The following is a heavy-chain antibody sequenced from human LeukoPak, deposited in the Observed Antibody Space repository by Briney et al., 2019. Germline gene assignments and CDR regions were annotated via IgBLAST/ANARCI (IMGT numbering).Heavy chain of an antibody. CDR2: ISGSGDTT. Sequence: GGSLRLSCAASGLTFSTYAMRWIRQAPGKGLEWVSVISGSGDTTYYADSVKGRFTISRDNSKSTLYLQMNSLRAEDTAVYYCAKGYCSSSTCYTPLDYWGQGTLVTVSS. J-gene: IGHJ4*02. CDR1: GLTFSTYA. V-gene: IGHV3-23*01. CDR3: AKGYCSSSTCYTPLDY. D-gene: IGHD2-2*02.